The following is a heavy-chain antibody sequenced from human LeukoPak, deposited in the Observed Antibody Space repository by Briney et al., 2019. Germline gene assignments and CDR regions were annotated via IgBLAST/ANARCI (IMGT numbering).Heavy chain of an antibody. CDR2: IYYSGGT. J-gene: IGHJ4*02. D-gene: IGHD3-22*01. V-gene: IGHV4-59*01. CDR1: GGAISSYY. CDR3: ARDGLYDSSGYYMDS. Sequence: KPSGTLSLTCTVSGGAISSYYWSWIRQPPGKGLEWIGYIYYSGGTKYNPSLMSRVTISVDRAQNQFSLSLKSVTAADTAVYYCARDGLYDSSGYYMDSWGQGTLVIVSS.